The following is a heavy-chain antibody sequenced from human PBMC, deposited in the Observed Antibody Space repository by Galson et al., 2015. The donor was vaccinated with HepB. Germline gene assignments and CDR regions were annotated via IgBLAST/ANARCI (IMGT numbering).Heavy chain of an antibody. Sequence: PALVKPTQTLTLTCTFSGFSLSTSGKDVGWIRQPPGKALEWLALIYWDDDKRYSPSLKSRLTIAKDTSKNQVVLTMINMDPVDTATYYCAHRGGDYFDYWGQGTLVTVSS. CDR3: AHRGGDYFDY. J-gene: IGHJ4*02. CDR2: IYWDDDK. CDR1: GFSLSTSGKD. V-gene: IGHV2-5*02. D-gene: IGHD3-16*01.